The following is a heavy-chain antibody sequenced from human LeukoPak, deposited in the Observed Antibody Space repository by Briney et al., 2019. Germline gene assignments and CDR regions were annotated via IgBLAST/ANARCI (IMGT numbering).Heavy chain of an antibody. V-gene: IGHV3-23*01. CDR3: AIEYYDILTGYYNWFDP. CDR2: ISGSGNRA. J-gene: IGHJ5*02. Sequence: GGSLRLSCAASRFTFSTYGMNWVRQTPGKGLEWVAAISGSGNRAYHADSVKGRFTISRDNAKNSLYLQMNSLRAEDTAVYYCAIEYYDILTGYYNWFDPWGQGTLVTVSS. CDR1: RFTFSTYG. D-gene: IGHD3-9*01.